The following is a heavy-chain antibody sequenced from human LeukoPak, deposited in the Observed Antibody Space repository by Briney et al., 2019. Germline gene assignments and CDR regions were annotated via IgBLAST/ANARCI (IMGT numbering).Heavy chain of an antibody. J-gene: IGHJ4*02. CDR3: ARFGRGYCSGGSCYPFDY. CDR1: GGSFSGYC. V-gene: IGHV4-34*01. CDR2: INYSGST. D-gene: IGHD2-15*01. Sequence: SETLSLTCAVYGGSFSGYCWSWIRQPPGKGLEWIGEINYSGSTNYNPSLKSRVTISVDTSKNQFSLNLSPVTAADTPVYYCARFGRGYCSGGSCYPFDYWGQGTLVTVSS.